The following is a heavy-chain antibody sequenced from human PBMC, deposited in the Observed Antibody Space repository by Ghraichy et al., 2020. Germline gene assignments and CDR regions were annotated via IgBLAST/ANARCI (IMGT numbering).Heavy chain of an antibody. J-gene: IGHJ4*02. CDR1: GFTFSSYA. V-gene: IGHV3-30*04. CDR2: ISYDGSNK. CDR3: ARDLGGSYYYDSSGYYVLGY. D-gene: IGHD3-22*01. Sequence: GESLRLSCAASGFTFSSYAMHWVRQAPGKGLEWVAVISYDGSNKYYADSVKGRFTISRDNSKNTLYLQMNSLRAEDTAVYYCARDLGGSYYYDSSGYYVLGYWGQGTLVTVSS.